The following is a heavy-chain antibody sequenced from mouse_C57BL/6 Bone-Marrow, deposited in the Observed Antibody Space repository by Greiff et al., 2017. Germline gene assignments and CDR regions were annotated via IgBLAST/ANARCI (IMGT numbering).Heavy chain of an antibody. CDR3: AHGTSFYWYVAV. V-gene: IGHV1-72*01. J-gene: IGHJ1*03. D-gene: IGHD1-3*01. Sequence: QVQLQQPGPELVKPGASVKLSCKASGYTFTSYWMHWVKQRPGRGLEWIGRIDPNSGGTKYNEKFKSKATLTVDKSSSTACMQLSSLTSEASADYYGAHGTSFYWYVAVWGRGTTVTVSS. CDR1: GYTFTSYW. CDR2: IDPNSGGT.